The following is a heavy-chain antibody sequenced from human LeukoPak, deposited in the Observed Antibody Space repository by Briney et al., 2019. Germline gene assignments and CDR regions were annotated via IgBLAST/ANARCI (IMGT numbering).Heavy chain of an antibody. D-gene: IGHD3-22*01. CDR1: GFTFSSYA. CDR3: AKARLLTYYYGSSGYLFDY. J-gene: IGHJ4*02. V-gene: IGHV3-23*01. CDR2: ISGSGGST. Sequence: GGSLRLSCAASGFTFSSYAMSWVRQAPGKGLEWVSAISGSGGSTYYADSVKGRFTISRDNSKNTLYLQMNSLRAEDTAVYYCAKARLLTYYYGSSGYLFDYWGQGTLVTVSS.